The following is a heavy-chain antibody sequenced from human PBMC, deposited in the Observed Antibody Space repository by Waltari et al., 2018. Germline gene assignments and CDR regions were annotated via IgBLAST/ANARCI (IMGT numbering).Heavy chain of an antibody. CDR2: INHSGST. J-gene: IGHJ3*02. V-gene: IGHV4-34*01. CDR1: GGSFSGYY. D-gene: IGHD1-26*01. Sequence: QVQLQQWGAGLLKPSETLSLTCAVYGGSFSGYYWSWIRQPPGKGLEWIGEINHSGSTNYNPSLKSRVTISVDTSKNQFSLKLSSVTAADTAVYYCARDREVGATAMAFDIWGQGTMVTVSS. CDR3: ARDREVGATAMAFDI.